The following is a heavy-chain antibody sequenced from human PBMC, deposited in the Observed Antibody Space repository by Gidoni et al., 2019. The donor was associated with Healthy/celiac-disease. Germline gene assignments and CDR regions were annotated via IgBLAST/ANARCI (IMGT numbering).Heavy chain of an antibody. CDR1: GGSISSSSYY. D-gene: IGHD2-15*01. J-gene: IGHJ4*02. V-gene: IGHV4-39*01. CDR2: IYYRGST. CDR3: AVGGYCSGGSCYSPYYFDY. Sequence: QLQLQESGPGLVKPSETLSLTCTVSGGSISSSSYYWGWIRQPPGKGLEWIGSIYYRGSTYYNPSLKSRVTISVDTSKNQFSLKLSSVTAADTAVYYCAVGGYCSGGSCYSPYYFDYWGQGTLVTVSS.